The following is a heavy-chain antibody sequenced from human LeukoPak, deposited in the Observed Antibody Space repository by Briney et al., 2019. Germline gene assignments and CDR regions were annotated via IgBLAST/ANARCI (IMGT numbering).Heavy chain of an antibody. V-gene: IGHV4-4*07. CDR2: IYTGGST. J-gene: IGHJ4*02. CDR1: GGSISTYY. Sequence: SETLSLTCTVSGGSISTYYWSWIRQPAGKGREWIGRIYTGGSTIYNPSLKSRVTMSVDTSKQFSLKLSSVTAADTAVYYCARSGDGYDFDFWGQGTLVTVSS. CDR3: ARSGDGYDFDF. D-gene: IGHD2-15*01.